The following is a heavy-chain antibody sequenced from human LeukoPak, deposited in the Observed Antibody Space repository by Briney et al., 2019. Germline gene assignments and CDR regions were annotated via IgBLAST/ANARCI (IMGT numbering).Heavy chain of an antibody. V-gene: IGHV3-21*01. J-gene: IGHJ5*02. Sequence: GGSLRLSCAASGSTFSSYSMNWVRQAPGKGLEWVSSISSSSSYIYYADSVKGRFTISRDNAKNSLYLQMNSLRAEDTAVYYCAREMEEWFPTNWFDPWGQGTLVTVSS. CDR2: ISSSSSYI. CDR3: AREMEEWFPTNWFDP. CDR1: GSTFSSYS. D-gene: IGHD3-3*01.